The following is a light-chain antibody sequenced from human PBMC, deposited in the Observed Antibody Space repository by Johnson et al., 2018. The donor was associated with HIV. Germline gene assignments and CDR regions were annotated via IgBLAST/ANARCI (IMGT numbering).Light chain of an antibody. V-gene: IGLV1-51*01. J-gene: IGLJ1*01. CDR1: SSNIGNNY. CDR3: GTWDSSLGGFV. Sequence: QAVLTQPPSVSAAPRQKVTISCSGSSSNIGNNYVSWYQHLPGTAPKLLIYDNNKRPSGIPDRFSGSKSGTSATLGITGLPTGDEADYYCGTWDSSLGGFVFGTGSKVTVL. CDR2: DNN.